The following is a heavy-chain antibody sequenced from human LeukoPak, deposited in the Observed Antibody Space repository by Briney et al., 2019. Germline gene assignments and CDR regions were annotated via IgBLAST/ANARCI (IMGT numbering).Heavy chain of an antibody. Sequence: SETLSLTCTVSGGSISSSSYYWGWIRQPPGKGLEWIGSFYYSGSTNYNPSLKSRVTISVDTSKNQFSLKLSSVTAADTAVYYCARINYFDSSGFFYDDYWGQGTLVTVSS. CDR1: GGSISSSSYY. CDR3: ARINYFDSSGFFYDDY. J-gene: IGHJ4*02. D-gene: IGHD3-22*01. V-gene: IGHV4-39*07. CDR2: FYYSGST.